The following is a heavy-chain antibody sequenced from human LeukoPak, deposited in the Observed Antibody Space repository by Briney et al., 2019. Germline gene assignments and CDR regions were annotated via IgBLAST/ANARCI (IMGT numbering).Heavy chain of an antibody. J-gene: IGHJ4*02. V-gene: IGHV4-59*08. D-gene: IGHD3-9*01. CDR2: IYYSGST. CDR1: GGSISNYY. CDR3: ASYLTRTDYDYDILTGPGRVFDY. Sequence: SETLSLTCTVSGGSISNYYWSWVRQPPGKGLEWIGYIYYSGSTNYNPSLKSRVTISVDTSKNQFSLKLSSVTAADTAVYYCASYLTRTDYDYDILTGPGRVFDYWGQGTLVTVSS.